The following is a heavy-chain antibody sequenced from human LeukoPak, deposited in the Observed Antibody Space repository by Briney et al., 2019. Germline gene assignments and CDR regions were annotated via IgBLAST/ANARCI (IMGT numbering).Heavy chain of an antibody. CDR1: GFTFSSYG. D-gene: IGHD6-13*01. V-gene: IGHV3-33*01. Sequence: PGRSLRLSCAASGFTFSSYGMHWVRQAPGKGLEWVAVIWYDGSNKYYADSVKGRFTISRDNSKNTLYLQMNRLRAEDTAVYYCAREYSSSWPFDYWGQGTLVTVSS. CDR3: AREYSSSWPFDY. J-gene: IGHJ4*02. CDR2: IWYDGSNK.